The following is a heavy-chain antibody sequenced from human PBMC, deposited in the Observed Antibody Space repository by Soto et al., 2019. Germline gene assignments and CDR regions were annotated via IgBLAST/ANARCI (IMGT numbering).Heavy chain of an antibody. J-gene: IGHJ4*02. V-gene: IGHV1-69*19. D-gene: IGHD2-15*01. Sequence: QVQLVQSGAEMKKPGSSVKVSCQSSGGTFNTYAMNWVRQAPGQGPEWMGDISPMFGAANYAPKFQGRVSITADEPRGTSYMQLSSLASEDTALDFCAREVQVHTPAFVYWGQGTLVTVS. CDR2: ISPMFGAA. CDR3: AREVQVHTPAFVY. CDR1: GGTFNTYA.